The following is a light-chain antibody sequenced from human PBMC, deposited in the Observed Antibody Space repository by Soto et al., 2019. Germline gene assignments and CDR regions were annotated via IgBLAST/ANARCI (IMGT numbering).Light chain of an antibody. CDR1: QGISSY. J-gene: IGKJ1*01. CDR3: QQSYSSPPT. V-gene: IGKV1-39*01. CDR2: KAS. Sequence: DIQMTQSPSTLSASVGDRVTITCRASQGISSYLAWYQQKPGKAPKLLIYKASTLKSGVPSRFSGSGSGPDFTLTISSLQPEDFATYYCQQSYSSPPTFGQGTKVDIK.